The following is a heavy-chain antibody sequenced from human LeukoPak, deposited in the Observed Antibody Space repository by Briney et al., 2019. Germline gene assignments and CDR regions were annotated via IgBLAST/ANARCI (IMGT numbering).Heavy chain of an antibody. CDR3: ARDDYGGALYFD. V-gene: IGHV3-7*01. D-gene: IGHD4-23*01. J-gene: IGHJ4*02. CDR2: INQDGSEK. CDR1: GFIFSSYW. Sequence: GGSLRLSCAASGFIFSSYWMTWVRQAPGRGLEWVANINQDGSEKYYVDSVKGRFTISRDNAKNSLYLQMNSLRAEDTAAYYCARDDYGGALYFDWGQGTLVTVSS.